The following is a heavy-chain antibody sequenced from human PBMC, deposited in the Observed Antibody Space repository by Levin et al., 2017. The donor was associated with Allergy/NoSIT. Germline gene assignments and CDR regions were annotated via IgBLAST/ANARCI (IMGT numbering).Heavy chain of an antibody. J-gene: IGHJ6*02. D-gene: IGHD6-19*01. CDR1: GYTFTNYY. Sequence: PGESLKISCKASGYTFTNYYLHWVRQAPGQGLEWMGRIVPNSGGTNYAQKFQGRVTLTRDTSISTAYMELSGLTSDDTAVYYCARQIAVAECVWGQGTTVTVSS. CDR2: IVPNSGGT. V-gene: IGHV1-2*06. CDR3: ARQIAVAECV.